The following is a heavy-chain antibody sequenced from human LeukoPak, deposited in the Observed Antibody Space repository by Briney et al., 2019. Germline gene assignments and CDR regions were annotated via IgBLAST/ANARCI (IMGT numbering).Heavy chain of an antibody. CDR2: ISGSGGST. V-gene: IGHV3-23*01. J-gene: IGHJ4*02. CDR1: GFIFSSYA. Sequence: PGGSLRLSCAASGFIFSSYAMSWVRQAPGKGLEWVSAISGSGGSTYYADSVKGRFTISRDNSKNTLYLQMNSLRAEDTAVYYCAKNADFGVVISPFDYWGQGTLVTVSS. D-gene: IGHD3-3*01. CDR3: AKNADFGVVISPFDY.